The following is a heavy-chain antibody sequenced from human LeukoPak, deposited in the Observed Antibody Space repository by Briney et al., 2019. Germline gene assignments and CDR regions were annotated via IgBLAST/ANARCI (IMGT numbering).Heavy chain of an antibody. J-gene: IGHJ4*02. D-gene: IGHD4-17*01. CDR2: ISGGGETT. CDR1: GFTFNNNA. Sequence: GGSLRLSCAASGFTFNNNAMNWVRQAPGKGLEWVSSISGGGETTYYADSAKGRFTISRDNSQNTLYLQMNRLRAEDTAVYYCARDYADYVGYFFFDYWGQGTLVTVSS. V-gene: IGHV3-23*01. CDR3: ARDYADYVGYFFFDY.